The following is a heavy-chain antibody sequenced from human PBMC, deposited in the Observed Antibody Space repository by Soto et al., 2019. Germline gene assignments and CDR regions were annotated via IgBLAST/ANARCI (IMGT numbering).Heavy chain of an antibody. CDR2: INPFDGSR. CDR1: GYSFTIYY. Sequence: ASVKVSCKASGYSFTIYYIHWVRQAPGQGLEWMGWINPFDGSRMFAQSFQGRVTMTRDTSTSTVYMEVSSLRSEDMAVYYCSRVDPGETSPFDHWGQGTLVTVS. D-gene: IGHD3-10*01. CDR3: SRVDPGETSPFDH. V-gene: IGHV1-46*03. J-gene: IGHJ4*02.